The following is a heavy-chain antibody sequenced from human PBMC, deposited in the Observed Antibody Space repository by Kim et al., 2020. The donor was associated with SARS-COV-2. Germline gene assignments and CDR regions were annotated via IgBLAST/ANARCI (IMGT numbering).Heavy chain of an antibody. J-gene: IGHJ1*01. Sequence: SETLSLTCTVSGVSISSYYWSWIRQPPGKGLEYIGYIYYSGSTNYNPSLKSRVTISVDTSKNQFSLKLSSVTAADTAVYYCASMAGTWYFQHWGQGTLVTVSS. D-gene: IGHD6-19*01. V-gene: IGHV4-59*13. CDR1: GVSISSYY. CDR3: ASMAGTWYFQH. CDR2: IYYSGST.